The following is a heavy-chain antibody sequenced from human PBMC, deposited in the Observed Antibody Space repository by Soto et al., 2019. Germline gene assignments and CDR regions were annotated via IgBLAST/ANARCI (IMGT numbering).Heavy chain of an antibody. D-gene: IGHD5-12*01. V-gene: IGHV4-59*01. CDR1: GGSISSYY. CDR3: ARDRRDGYNHGFDY. J-gene: IGHJ4*02. Sequence: QVQLQESGPGLVKPSETLSLTCTVSGGSISSYYWSWIRQPPGKGLEWIGYIYYSGSTNYNPSLKSRVTISVDTSKNQFSLKLSSVTAADTAVYYCARDRRDGYNHGFDYWGQGTLVTVSS. CDR2: IYYSGST.